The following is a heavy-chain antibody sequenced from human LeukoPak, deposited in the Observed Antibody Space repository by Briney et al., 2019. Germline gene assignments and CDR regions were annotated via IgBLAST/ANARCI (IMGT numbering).Heavy chain of an antibody. D-gene: IGHD5-18*01. CDR3: ARGGIQLYDDYYGMDV. CDR2: ISYDGSNK. V-gene: IGHV3-30*03. CDR1: GFTFSSYG. Sequence: HSGRSLRLSCAASGFTFSSYGMHWVRQAPGKGLEWVAVISYDGSNKYYADSVKGRFAISRDNSKNTLYLQMNSLRAEDTAVSYCARGGIQLYDDYYGMDVWGQGTTVTVSS. J-gene: IGHJ6*02.